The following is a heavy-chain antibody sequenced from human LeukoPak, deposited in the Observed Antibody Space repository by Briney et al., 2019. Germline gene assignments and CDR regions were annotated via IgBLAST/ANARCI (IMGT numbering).Heavy chain of an antibody. CDR2: IRKRPNSYTT. CDR1: GFTFSDHF. D-gene: IGHD6-19*01. V-gene: IGHV3-72*01. J-gene: IGHJ4*02. Sequence: GGSLRLPCAASGFTFSDHFMDWVRQAPGKGLEWVGRIRKRPNSYTTEYAASVQGRFAISRDDSKNSLYLQMNSLKTEDTAVYYCARVSTTVAGSDYLDYWGQGTQVIISS. CDR3: ARVSTTVAGSDYLDY.